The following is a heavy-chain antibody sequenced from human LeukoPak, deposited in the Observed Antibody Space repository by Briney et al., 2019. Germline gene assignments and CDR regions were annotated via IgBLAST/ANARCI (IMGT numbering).Heavy chain of an antibody. CDR1: GVSFSTDS. Sequence: PGGSLRLSCAASGVSFSTDSMAWVRQAPGKGLKWVSSIGVSRSSIYYAPSLKGRFTISRDHAKNPLYSQIHRLSAEDTAVYYCATEGRAYQPLLRFSDYWGQGTLVTVSS. V-gene: IGHV3-21*01. D-gene: IGHD2-2*01. CDR3: ATEGRAYQPLLRFSDY. J-gene: IGHJ4*02. CDR2: IGVSRSSI.